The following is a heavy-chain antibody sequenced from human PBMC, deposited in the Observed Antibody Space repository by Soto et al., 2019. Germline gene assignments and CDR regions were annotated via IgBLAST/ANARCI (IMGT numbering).Heavy chain of an antibody. CDR1: GGTFSSYA. CDR2: IIPIFGTA. D-gene: IGHD3-10*01. Sequence: ASVKVSCKASGGTFSSYAISWVRQAPGQELEWMGGIIPIFGTANYAQKFQGRVTITADESTSTAYMELSSLRSEDTAVYYCARTAMVRGATFDYWGQGTLVTVSS. V-gene: IGHV1-69*13. CDR3: ARTAMVRGATFDY. J-gene: IGHJ4*02.